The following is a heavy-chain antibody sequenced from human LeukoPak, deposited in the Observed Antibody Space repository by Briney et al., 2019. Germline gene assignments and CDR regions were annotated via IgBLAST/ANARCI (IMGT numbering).Heavy chain of an antibody. J-gene: IGHJ2*01. CDR1: GFTFSSYG. V-gene: IGHV3-30*02. CDR2: IRYDGSNK. Sequence: GGSLRHSCAASGFTFSSYGMHWVRQAPGKGLEWVAFIRYDGSNKCYADSVKGRFTISRDNSKNTLYLEMNSLRYDDTALYYCAREAAWGNWYFDLWGRGTLVTVSS. CDR3: AREAAWGNWYFDL. D-gene: IGHD3-16*01.